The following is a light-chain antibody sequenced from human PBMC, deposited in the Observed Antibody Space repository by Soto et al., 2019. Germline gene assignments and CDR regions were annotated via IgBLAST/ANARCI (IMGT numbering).Light chain of an antibody. CDR3: QKSYRTPYS. Sequence: DIQMTQSPSSLSASVGDRVTITCRASQTFNKFLNWYQQKPGKAPKLLIYAASSLQGGVPSRFSGSASGTDFTLTISSLQPEDFATYDCQKSYRTPYSVGQGTKLEIK. CDR2: AAS. V-gene: IGKV1-39*01. CDR1: QTFNKF. J-gene: IGKJ2*01.